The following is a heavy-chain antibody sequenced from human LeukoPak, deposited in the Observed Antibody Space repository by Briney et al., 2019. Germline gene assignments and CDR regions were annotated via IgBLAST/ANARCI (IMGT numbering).Heavy chain of an antibody. D-gene: IGHD2/OR15-2a*01. J-gene: IGHJ4*02. CDR1: GGSISSYY. V-gene: IGHV4-59*08. CDR2: ISDIGSI. CDR3: AGHHPRNTVDF. Sequence: SETLSLTCTVSGGSISSYYWSWIRQPPGKGLEWIAYISDIGSINYNPSLKSRVTISLDTSKNQFPLTLSSVTAADTAVYYCAGHHPRNTVDFWGQGTLVTVSS.